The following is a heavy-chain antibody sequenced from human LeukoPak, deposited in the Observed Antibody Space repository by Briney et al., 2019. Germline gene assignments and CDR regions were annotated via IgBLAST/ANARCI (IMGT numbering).Heavy chain of an antibody. CDR2: IYYSGST. Sequence: SETLSLTCTVSGGSVSSGSYYWSRIRQPPGKGLEWIGYIYYSGSTNYNPSLKSRVTISVDTSKNQFSLKLSSVTAADTAVYYCARGAAALGLDYWGQGTLVTVSS. V-gene: IGHV4-61*01. D-gene: IGHD6-13*01. CDR3: ARGAAALGLDY. J-gene: IGHJ4*02. CDR1: GGSVSSGSYY.